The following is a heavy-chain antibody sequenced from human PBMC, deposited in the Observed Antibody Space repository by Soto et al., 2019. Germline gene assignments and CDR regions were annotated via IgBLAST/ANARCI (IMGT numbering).Heavy chain of an antibody. CDR1: GYTFTSYG. V-gene: IGHV1-18*01. Sequence: QVQLVQSGAEVKKPGASVKVSCKASGYTFTSYGISWVRQAPGQGLEWVGWISAYNGNTNYGQQLQGRVTMTRNTPTRTANLEPRSKRCDATALYYCGRHSGEYSGMDVWGQGTTVTVSS. J-gene: IGHJ6*01. CDR3: GRHSGEYSGMDV. D-gene: IGHD3-10*01. CDR2: ISAYNGNT.